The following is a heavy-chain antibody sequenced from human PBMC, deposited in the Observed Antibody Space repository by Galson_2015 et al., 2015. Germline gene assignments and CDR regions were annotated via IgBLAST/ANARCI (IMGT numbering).Heavy chain of an antibody. D-gene: IGHD1-26*01. V-gene: IGHV1-69*01. CDR2: IIPIFGTA. CDR3: ARESSAGRWEVSENYYYYYMDV. CDR1: GGTFSSYA. Sequence: SCKASGGTFSSYALSWVRQAPGQGLEWMGGIIPIFGTANYAQKFQGRVTITADESTSTAYMELSSLRSEDTAVYYCARESSAGRWEVSENYYYYYMDVWGKGTTVTVSS. J-gene: IGHJ6*03.